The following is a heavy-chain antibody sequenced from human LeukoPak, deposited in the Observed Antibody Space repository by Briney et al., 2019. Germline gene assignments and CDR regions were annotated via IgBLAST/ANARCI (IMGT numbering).Heavy chain of an antibody. CDR2: IYTSGST. CDR3: AREKEDFWNGYYTGGHAFDI. J-gene: IGHJ3*02. CDR1: GGSISSYY. Sequence: SETLSLTCTVSGGSISSYYWSWIRQPAGKGLEWIGRIYTSGSTNYNPSLKSRVTMSVDTSKNQFSLKLSSVTAADTAVYYCAREKEDFWNGYYTGGHAFDIWGQGTMVTVSS. D-gene: IGHD3-3*01. V-gene: IGHV4-4*07.